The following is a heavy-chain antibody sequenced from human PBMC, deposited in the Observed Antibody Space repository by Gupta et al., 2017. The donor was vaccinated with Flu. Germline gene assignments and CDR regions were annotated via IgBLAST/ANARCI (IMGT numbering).Heavy chain of an antibody. Sequence: EVQLLESGGGLVQPGGSLRLSCAASGFCFSNYAMSWVRQAPGKGLEWVSGIGAGGGSQYYADSVKGRFTISRDDSKNTLSLQMNSLRAEDTAVYYCAKLVPGDYWGQGTLVSVSS. V-gene: IGHV3-23*01. CDR3: AKLVPGDY. J-gene: IGHJ4*02. D-gene: IGHD2-15*01. CDR2: IGAGGGSQ. CDR1: GFCFSNYA.